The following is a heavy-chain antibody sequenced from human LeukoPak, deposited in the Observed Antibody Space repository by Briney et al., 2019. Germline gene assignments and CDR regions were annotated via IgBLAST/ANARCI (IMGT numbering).Heavy chain of an antibody. Sequence: SSQTLSLTCTVSGGSISSSSYYWGLIRQPPGKGLEWIASMSYTGTTYYNPSLKSRVTISVHTSKNQFSLNLSSVTAADTAVYFCARSGYSFLVDSWGQGTLVTVSS. V-gene: IGHV4-39*01. CDR2: MSYTGTT. CDR1: GGSISSSSYY. CDR3: ARSGYSFLVDS. J-gene: IGHJ4*02. D-gene: IGHD5-18*01.